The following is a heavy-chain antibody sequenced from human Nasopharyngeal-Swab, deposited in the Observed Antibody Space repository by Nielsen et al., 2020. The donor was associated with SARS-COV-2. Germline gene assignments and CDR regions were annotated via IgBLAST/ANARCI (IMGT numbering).Heavy chain of an antibody. D-gene: IGHD6-19*01. V-gene: IGHV1-18*01. Sequence: WVRQAPGQGLEWMGWISAYNSNTNYAQKLQGRVTMTTDTSTSTAYMELRSLRSDDTAVYYCARDIAVAGLFDYWGQGTLVTVSS. CDR2: ISAYNSNT. CDR3: ARDIAVAGLFDY. J-gene: IGHJ4*02.